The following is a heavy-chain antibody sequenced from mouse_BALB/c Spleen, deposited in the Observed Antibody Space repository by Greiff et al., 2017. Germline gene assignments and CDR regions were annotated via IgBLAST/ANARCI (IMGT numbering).Heavy chain of an antibody. CDR2: IDPANGNT. J-gene: IGHJ4*01. V-gene: IGHV14-3*02. Sequence: EVQLQQSGAELVKPGASVKLSCTASGFNIKDTYMHWVKQRPEQGLEWIGRIDPANGNTKYDPKFQGKATRTADTSSNTAYLQLSSLTSEDTAVYCCALPYYYGSSYDAMDYWGQGTSGTVSS. CDR1: GFNIKDTY. CDR3: ALPYYYGSSYDAMDY. D-gene: IGHD1-1*01.